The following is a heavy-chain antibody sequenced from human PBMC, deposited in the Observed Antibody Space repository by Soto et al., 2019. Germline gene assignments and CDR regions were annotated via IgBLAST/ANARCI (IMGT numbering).Heavy chain of an antibody. CDR3: ARTGRLYSSTMTP. V-gene: IGHV3-9*01. CDR1: GFTFDDYA. D-gene: IGHD6-13*01. J-gene: IGHJ5*02. Sequence: GGSLRLSCAASGFTFDDYAMHWVRQAPGKGLEWVSVISYDSRSKYYADSVKGRFTISRDNSKNTLYLQMNSLRAEDTAVYYCARTGRLYSSTMTPWGQGTLVTVSS. CDR2: ISYDSRSK.